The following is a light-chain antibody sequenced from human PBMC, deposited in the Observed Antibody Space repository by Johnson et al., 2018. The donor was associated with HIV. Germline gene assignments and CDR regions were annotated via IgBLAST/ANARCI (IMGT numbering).Light chain of an antibody. J-gene: IGLJ1*01. Sequence: QSVFTQPPSVSAAPGQKVTISCSGIGSNIGDNYVSWYQHLPGTAPRLLIYDDIKRPSGIPDRFSGSKSGTSATLGITGLQTGDEADYSCGTWDSSLGKVFGTGTKVTVL. CDR2: DDI. V-gene: IGLV1-51*01. CDR3: GTWDSSLGKV. CDR1: GSNIGDNY.